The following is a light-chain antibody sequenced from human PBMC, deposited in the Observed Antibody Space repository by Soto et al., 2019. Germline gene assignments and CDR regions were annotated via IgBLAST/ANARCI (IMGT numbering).Light chain of an antibody. CDR1: QSVSSSY. J-gene: IGKJ5*01. CDR2: GAS. Sequence: EIVLTQSPGTLSLSPGERATLSCRASQSVSSSYLAWYQQKPGQAPRLLIYGASSRATGIPDRFSGSGSGTEFALTISRLEPEEFAVYYCQQYGSSPQTFGQGKRLGI. V-gene: IGKV3-20*01. CDR3: QQYGSSPQT.